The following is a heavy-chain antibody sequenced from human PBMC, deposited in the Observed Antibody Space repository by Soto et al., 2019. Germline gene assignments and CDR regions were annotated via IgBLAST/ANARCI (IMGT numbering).Heavy chain of an antibody. Sequence: SETLSLTCTVSGGSISSYYWSWIRQPPGKGLEWIGYIYYSGSTNYNPSLKSRVTISVDTSKNQFSLKLSSVTAADTAVYYCARGGFWSGYFRYYYYGMNVWGQGTTVTVSS. D-gene: IGHD3-3*01. CDR2: IYYSGST. J-gene: IGHJ6*02. CDR1: GGSISSYY. CDR3: ARGGFWSGYFRYYYYGMNV. V-gene: IGHV4-59*01.